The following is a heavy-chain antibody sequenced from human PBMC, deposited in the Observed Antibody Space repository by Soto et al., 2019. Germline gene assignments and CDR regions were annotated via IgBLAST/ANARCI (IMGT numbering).Heavy chain of an antibody. CDR2: ISYDGSNK. CDR1: GFPFTTYG. J-gene: IGHJ4*02. CDR3: VGGQYYFDY. V-gene: IGHV3-30*03. Sequence: QVQLVESGGGVVQPGRSLRLSCAASGFPFTTYGMHWVRESPGKGLEWVAVISYDGSNKYYADSVKGRFTISRDNSKNMLYLQMNSLRPEDTALYYCVGGQYYFDYRGQGTLVTVS. D-gene: IGHD3-10*01.